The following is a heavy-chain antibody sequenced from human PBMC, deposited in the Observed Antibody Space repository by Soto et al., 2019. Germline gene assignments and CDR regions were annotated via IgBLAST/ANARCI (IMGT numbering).Heavy chain of an antibody. CDR1: GGSISSYY. CDR2: IYYSVST. V-gene: IGHV4-59*01. Sequence: PSETLSLTCTVSGGSISSYYWRWIRQPPGKGLEWIGYIYYSVSTNYNPSLKSRVTISVDTSKNQLSLRLSSVTAADTAVYYCARESDLGSGSYTWGQGTLVTVSS. CDR3: ARESDLGSGSYT. J-gene: IGHJ4*02. D-gene: IGHD3-10*01.